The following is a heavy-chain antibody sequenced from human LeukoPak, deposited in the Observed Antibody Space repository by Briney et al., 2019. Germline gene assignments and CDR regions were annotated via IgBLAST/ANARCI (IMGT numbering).Heavy chain of an antibody. J-gene: IGHJ4*02. Sequence: PSETLSLTCAVYGGSFSGYYWSWIRQPPGKGLEWIGEINHSGSTNYNPSLKSRVTISVDTSKNQFSLKLSSVTAADTAVYYCARGRVVVPALLFDYWGQGTLVTVSS. CDR3: ARGRVVVPALLFDY. D-gene: IGHD2-2*01. CDR1: GGSFSGYY. V-gene: IGHV4-34*01. CDR2: INHSGST.